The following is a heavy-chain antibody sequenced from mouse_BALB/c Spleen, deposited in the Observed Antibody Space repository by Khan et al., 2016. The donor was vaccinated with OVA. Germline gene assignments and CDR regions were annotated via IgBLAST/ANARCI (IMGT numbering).Heavy chain of an antibody. J-gene: IGHJ3*01. Sequence: IQLVQSGPELMKPGASVKISCKASGYSFTTYYIHWVKQSHGKSLEWIGYIDPFNGSTTYNQKFKGKATLTVDKSSSTAYMQLSSLTSEDSAVYYCARHGTSSWFAYWGQGTLVTVSA. CDR1: GYSFTTYY. CDR2: IDPFNGST. V-gene: IGHV1S135*01. CDR3: ARHGTSSWFAY. D-gene: IGHD1-1*01.